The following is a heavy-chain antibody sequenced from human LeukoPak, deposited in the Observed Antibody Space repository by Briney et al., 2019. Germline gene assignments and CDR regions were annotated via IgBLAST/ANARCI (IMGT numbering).Heavy chain of an antibody. V-gene: IGHV5-51*01. Sequence: GESLKISCKGSGYSFTSHWIGWVRQMPGKGLEWMGIISPGDSDTRYSPSFQGQVTISADKSISTAYLQWSSLKASDTAMYYCARTPRRDGYEYYFDYWGQGTLVTVSS. D-gene: IGHD5-24*01. CDR1: GYSFTSHW. J-gene: IGHJ4*02. CDR2: ISPGDSDT. CDR3: ARTPRRDGYEYYFDY.